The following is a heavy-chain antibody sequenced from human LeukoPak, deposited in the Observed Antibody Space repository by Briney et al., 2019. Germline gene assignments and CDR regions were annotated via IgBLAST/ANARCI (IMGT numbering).Heavy chain of an antibody. CDR1: GGSISSYY. D-gene: IGHD2-21*02. CDR2: IYYSGST. CDR3: AGVTGGY. Sequence: PSETLSLTCTVSGGSISSYYWSWIRQPPGKGLEWIGYIYYSGSTNYNPSLKSRVTISVDTSKNQFSLKLSSVTAADTAVYYCAGVTGGYWGQGTLVTVSS. J-gene: IGHJ4*02. V-gene: IGHV4-59*01.